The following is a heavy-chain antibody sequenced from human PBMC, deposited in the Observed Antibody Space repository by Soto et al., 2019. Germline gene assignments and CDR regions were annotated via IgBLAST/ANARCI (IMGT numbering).Heavy chain of an antibody. D-gene: IGHD4-4*01. J-gene: IGHJ5*02. V-gene: IGHV3-7*01. CDR3: VRGGSNYAS. CDR2: IKPDESEK. CDR1: GFTFSYSW. Sequence: PGGSLRLSCTASGFTFSYSWMTWVRQAPGKGLEWVARIKPDESEKKYADSVKGRFSISRDNAKNSMYLQMGSLRGEDTAVYYCVRGGSNYASWGQGTLVTVSS.